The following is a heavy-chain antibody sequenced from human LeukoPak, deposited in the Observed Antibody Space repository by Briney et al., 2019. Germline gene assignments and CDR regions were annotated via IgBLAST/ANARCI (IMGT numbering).Heavy chain of an antibody. CDR1: GYSFTNYW. V-gene: IGHV5-51*01. J-gene: IGHJ4*02. CDR2: IYPGDSDT. CDR3: VRSGYDGFDS. Sequence: GESLKISCKGSGYSFTNYWIGWVRQMPGKGLEWMGIIYPGDSDTRYSPSFQGQVTISADRSVSTAYLQWRSLKASDTAMYYCVRSGYDGFDSWGQGTLVTVSS. D-gene: IGHD5-12*01.